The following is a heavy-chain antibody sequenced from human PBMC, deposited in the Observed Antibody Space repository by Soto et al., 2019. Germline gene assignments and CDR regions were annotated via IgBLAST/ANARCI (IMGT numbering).Heavy chain of an antibody. CDR1: GYSISSGYY. D-gene: IGHD3-3*01. CDR2: IYHSGST. Sequence: ASETLSLTCAVSGYSISSGYYWGWIRQPPGKGLEWIGSIYHSGSTYYNPSLKSRVTISVDTSKNQFSLKLSSVTAADTAVYYCARDAEDYDFWSGYPRQNYYYYYGMDVWGQGTTVTVSS. V-gene: IGHV4-38-2*02. J-gene: IGHJ6*02. CDR3: ARDAEDYDFWSGYPRQNYYYYYGMDV.